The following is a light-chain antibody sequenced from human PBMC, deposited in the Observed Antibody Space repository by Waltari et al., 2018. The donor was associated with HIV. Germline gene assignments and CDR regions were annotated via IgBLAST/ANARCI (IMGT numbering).Light chain of an antibody. CDR1: SSHVGGSAY. CDR2: EVN. Sequence: SALTQPPAASGSPGQSVTIPPTGTSSHVGGSAYVSWYQQHPGKAPNLMISEVNKRPSGVPDRFSGSRSGNTASLTVSGLQAEDEAHYYCSSYAGRNTLLFGGGTKLTVL. V-gene: IGLV2-8*01. CDR3: SSYAGRNTLL. J-gene: IGLJ2*01.